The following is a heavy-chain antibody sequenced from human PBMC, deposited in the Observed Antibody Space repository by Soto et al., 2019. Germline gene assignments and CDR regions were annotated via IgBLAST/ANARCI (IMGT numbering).Heavy chain of an antibody. Sequence: ASVKVSCKASGYSFTDYYMHWVRQAPGQGLDWMGWITPTNYAQNFQGRVTMTRDTSISTAYMELSRLTSDDTAVYYCARTDYLFSTLTYYFDYWGQGTLVTVSS. CDR2: ITPT. J-gene: IGHJ4*02. CDR3: ARTDYLFSTLTYYFDY. D-gene: IGHD3-16*01. CDR1: GYSFTDYY. V-gene: IGHV1-2*02.